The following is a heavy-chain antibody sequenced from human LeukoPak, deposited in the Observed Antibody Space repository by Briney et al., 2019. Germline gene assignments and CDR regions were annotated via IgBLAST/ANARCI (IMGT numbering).Heavy chain of an antibody. J-gene: IGHJ4*02. D-gene: IGHD3-10*01. CDR3: ARETVYGSRSYHPY. CDR1: GFTFSSYW. V-gene: IGHV3-7*04. CDR2: IKQDGGEK. Sequence: LGGSLRLSCAASGFTFSSYWMSWVRQAPGKGLEWVANIKQDGGEKNYVDAVKGRFSISRDNAKSSLCLQMNSVRADDTAVYFCARETVYGSRSYHPYWGQGTLVTVSS.